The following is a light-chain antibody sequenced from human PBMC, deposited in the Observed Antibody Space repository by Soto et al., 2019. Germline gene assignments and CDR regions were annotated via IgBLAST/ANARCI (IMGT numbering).Light chain of an antibody. CDR2: GAS. V-gene: IGKV3-20*01. J-gene: IGKJ3*01. CDR1: QSVSSSY. Sequence: EIVLTQSPGTLSLSPGERATFSCRASQSVSSSYLAWYQQKPGQTPRLLFYGASSRATGIPDRFSGSGSGTDFTLTISRLEPEDFAVYYCQQYGSSPFTFGPGTKVDIK. CDR3: QQYGSSPFT.